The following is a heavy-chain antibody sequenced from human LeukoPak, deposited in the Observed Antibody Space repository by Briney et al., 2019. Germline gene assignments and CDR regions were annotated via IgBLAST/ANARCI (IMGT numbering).Heavy chain of an antibody. CDR1: GLTFSSYA. V-gene: IGHV3-30-3*01. J-gene: IGHJ4*02. CDR2: ISYDGSNK. CDR3: ARDGGSYYYGSGSSDY. D-gene: IGHD3-10*01. Sequence: GGSLRLSCAASGLTFSSYAMHWVRQAPGKGLEWVAVISYDGSNKYYADSVKGRFTISRDNSKNTLYLQMNSLRAEDTAVYYCARDGGSYYYGSGSSDYWGQGTLVTVSS.